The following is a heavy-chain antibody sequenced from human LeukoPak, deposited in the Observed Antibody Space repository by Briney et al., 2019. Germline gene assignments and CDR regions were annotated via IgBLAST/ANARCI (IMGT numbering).Heavy chain of an antibody. CDR1: GYTFTSYD. CDR2: MNPNSGNT. CDR3: AREGYYYGSGSYYNGYYYYYMDV. Sequence: ASVKVSCKASGYTFTSYDINWVRQATGQGVEWMGWMNPNSGNTGYAQKFQGRVTMTRNTSISTAYMELSSLRSEDTAVYYCAREGYYYGSGSYYNGYYYYYMDVWGKGTTVTVSS. V-gene: IGHV1-8*01. J-gene: IGHJ6*03. D-gene: IGHD3-10*01.